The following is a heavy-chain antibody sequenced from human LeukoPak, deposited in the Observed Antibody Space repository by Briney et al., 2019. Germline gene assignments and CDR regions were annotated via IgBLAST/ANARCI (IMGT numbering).Heavy chain of an antibody. CDR2: ISGSGGST. Sequence: PGGSLRLSCAASGLTFSSYAMSWVRQAPGKGPEWVSAISGSGGSTYYADSVKGRFTISRDNAKNSLYLQMNSLRAEDTAVYYCVRGSLASGVVVYYYYYLDVWGKGTTVTVSS. CDR3: VRGSLASGVVVYYYYYLDV. J-gene: IGHJ6*03. D-gene: IGHD3-3*01. V-gene: IGHV3-23*01. CDR1: GLTFSSYA.